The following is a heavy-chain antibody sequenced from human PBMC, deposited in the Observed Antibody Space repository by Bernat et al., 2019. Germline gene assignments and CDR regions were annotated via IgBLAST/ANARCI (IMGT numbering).Heavy chain of an antibody. V-gene: IGHV3-33*01. CDR3: LQGSSSWYNDACDI. Sequence: QVQLVESGGGVVQPGRSLRLSCAASGFTFSSYGMHWVRQAPGKGLEWVAVIWYDGSNKYYADSVKGRFTISRDNSKNTLYLQMNSLRAEDTAVYYCLQGSSSWYNDACDIWGQGTMVTVSS. D-gene: IGHD6-13*01. CDR1: GFTFSSYG. J-gene: IGHJ3*02. CDR2: IWYDGSNK.